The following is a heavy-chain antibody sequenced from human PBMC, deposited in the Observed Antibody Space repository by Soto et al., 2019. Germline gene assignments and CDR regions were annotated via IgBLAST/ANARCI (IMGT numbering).Heavy chain of an antibody. V-gene: IGHV3-53*01. J-gene: IGHJ4*02. Sequence: EVQLVESGGGLIQPGGSLRLSCAASGFTVSSNYMSWVRQAPGKGLEWVSVIYSGGSTYYADSVKGRFTISRDNSKNTLYLQMNSLTAEHTAVYYCARARWLATDFDYWGQGTLVTVSS. CDR3: ARARWLATDFDY. D-gene: IGHD6-19*01. CDR2: IYSGGST. CDR1: GFTVSSNY.